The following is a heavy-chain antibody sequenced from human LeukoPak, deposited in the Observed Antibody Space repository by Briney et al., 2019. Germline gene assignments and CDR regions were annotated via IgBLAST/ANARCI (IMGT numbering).Heavy chain of an antibody. CDR2: ISYDGSGK. Sequence: GGSLRLSCAASGFTFRNYAMHWVRQAPGKGLEWVAVISYDGSGKYYVDSVKGRFTISRDNSRNTLYLQMNSLSADDTAVYYCAKDIGGTSFSNWFDPWGQGTLVTVSS. CDR3: AKDIGGTSFSNWFDP. J-gene: IGHJ5*02. CDR1: GFTFRNYA. D-gene: IGHD2-15*01. V-gene: IGHV3-33*06.